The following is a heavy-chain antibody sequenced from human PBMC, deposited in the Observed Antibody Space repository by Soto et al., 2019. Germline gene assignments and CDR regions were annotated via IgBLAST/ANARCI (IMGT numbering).Heavy chain of an antibody. CDR2: ISGYNGNT. CDR3: AREGPRPYYYYGMDG. J-gene: IGHJ6*02. CDR1: GYTFSMSV. V-gene: IGHV1-18*01. Sequence: GASVKVSCKSSGYTFSMSVISWVRQAPGQGLEWMGWISGYNGNTNYEQKFQDRVTMTTDTTTNTAYMELRSLRSDDTAVYYCAREGPRPYYYYGMDGWGQGTTVTVSS.